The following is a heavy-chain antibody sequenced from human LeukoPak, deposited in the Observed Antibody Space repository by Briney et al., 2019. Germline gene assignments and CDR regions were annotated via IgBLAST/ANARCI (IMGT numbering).Heavy chain of an antibody. J-gene: IGHJ6*02. V-gene: IGHV3-9*01. CDR3: AKHLTATNTYIFFGLDV. Sequence: PGGSLRLSCAATGYSFKDYGMHWVRQPPGKGLEWVSAINWNGGGTDYADSVKGRFTIFRVNAKNSLYLQLSSLRPEGTALYYCAKHLTATNTYIFFGLDVWGQGTSVTVSS. CDR2: INWNGGGT. D-gene: IGHD1-26*01. CDR1: GYSFKDYG.